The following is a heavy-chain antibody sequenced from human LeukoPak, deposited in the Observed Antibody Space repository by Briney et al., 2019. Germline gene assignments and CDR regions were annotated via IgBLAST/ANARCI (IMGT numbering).Heavy chain of an antibody. CDR2: INPNSGNT. CDR3: ARDRRYDFWSGYYLFDY. Sequence: ASVKVSCKASGYTFTGYYMHWVRQAPGQGLEWMGWINPNSGNTNYAQKLQGRVTMTTDTSTSTAYMELRSLRSDDTAVYYCARDRRYDFWSGYYLFDYWGQGTLVTVSS. J-gene: IGHJ4*02. CDR1: GYTFTGYY. D-gene: IGHD3-3*01. V-gene: IGHV1-18*04.